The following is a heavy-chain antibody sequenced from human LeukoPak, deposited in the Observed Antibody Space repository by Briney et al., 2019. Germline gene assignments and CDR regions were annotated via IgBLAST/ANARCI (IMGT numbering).Heavy chain of an antibody. V-gene: IGHV1-24*01. CDR3: ATVLSPQYCTGGICYSYYFDY. J-gene: IGHJ4*02. Sequence: ASVKVSCKVSGYTLTELSMYWVRQAPGKGLEWMGGFDPEDGETIYAQKFQGRVTMTEDTSTDTAYMKLSSLRSEDTAVYYCATVLSPQYCTGGICYSYYFDYWGQGTLVTVSS. CDR2: FDPEDGET. D-gene: IGHD2-15*01. CDR1: GYTLTELS.